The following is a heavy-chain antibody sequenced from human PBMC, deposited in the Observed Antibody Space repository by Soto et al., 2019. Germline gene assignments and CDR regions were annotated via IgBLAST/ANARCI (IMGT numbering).Heavy chain of an antibody. J-gene: IGHJ4*02. CDR1: GFTFSDAW. V-gene: IGHV3-15*07. Sequence: GGSLRLSCAASGFTFSDAWMNWVRQAPGKGLEWVGRIKSKTDGGTTDYAAPVKGRFTISRDDSKNTLYLQMNSLKTEDTAVYYCTTDYQGLTVMVRGVDYFDYWGQGTLVTVSS. CDR3: TTDYQGLTVMVRGVDYFDY. D-gene: IGHD3-10*01. CDR2: IKSKTDGGTT.